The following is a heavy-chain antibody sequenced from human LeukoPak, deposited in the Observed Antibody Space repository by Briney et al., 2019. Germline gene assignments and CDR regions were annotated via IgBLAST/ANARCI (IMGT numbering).Heavy chain of an antibody. D-gene: IGHD5-12*01. CDR1: GYSISSGYY. J-gene: IGHJ3*02. CDR3: ARVQVDPDAFDI. CDR2: IYHSGST. Sequence: SETLSLTCTVSGYSISSGYYWGWIRQPPGKGLEWIGSIYHSGSTYYNPSLKSRVTISVDTSKNQFSLKLSSVTAADTAVYYCARVQVDPDAFDIWGQGTMVTVSS. V-gene: IGHV4-38-2*02.